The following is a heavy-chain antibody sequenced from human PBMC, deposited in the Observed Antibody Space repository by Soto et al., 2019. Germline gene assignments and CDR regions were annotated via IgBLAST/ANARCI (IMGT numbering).Heavy chain of an antibody. Sequence: QVQLVQSGAEVKKPGASEKVSCKASGYTFTSYGISWVRQAPGQGLEWMGWISAYNGNTNYAQKSQGRVTMTTDTSTSTAYMELRSLRSDATAVYYCARDIRDIVATIPKFDYWGQGTLVTVSS. CDR1: GYTFTSYG. V-gene: IGHV1-18*01. CDR2: ISAYNGNT. D-gene: IGHD5-12*01. J-gene: IGHJ4*02. CDR3: ARDIRDIVATIPKFDY.